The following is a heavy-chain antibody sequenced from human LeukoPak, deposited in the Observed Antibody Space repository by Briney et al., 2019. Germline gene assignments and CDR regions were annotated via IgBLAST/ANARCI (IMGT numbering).Heavy chain of an antibody. J-gene: IGHJ3*02. CDR2: INHSGST. CDR3: ARGMMGAFDI. Sequence: SETLSLTCAVYGGSFSGYYWSWIRQPPGKGLEWIREINHSGSTNYNPSLKSRVTISVDTSKNQFSLKLSSVTAADTAVYYCARGMMGAFDIWGQGTMVTVSS. V-gene: IGHV4-34*01. CDR1: GGSFSGYY. D-gene: IGHD3-16*01.